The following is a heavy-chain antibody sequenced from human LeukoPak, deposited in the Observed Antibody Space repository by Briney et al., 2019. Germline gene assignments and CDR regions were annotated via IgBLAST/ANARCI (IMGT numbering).Heavy chain of an antibody. Sequence: GASVKVSCKASGYTFTSYYMHWVRQAPGQGLEWMGGIIPIFGTANYAQKFQGRVTITADKSTSTAYMELSSLRSEDTAVYYCARSPAIAVATGFDYWGQGTLVTVSS. CDR3: ARSPAIAVATGFDY. J-gene: IGHJ4*02. CDR1: GYTFTSYY. D-gene: IGHD6-19*01. V-gene: IGHV1-69*06. CDR2: IIPIFGTA.